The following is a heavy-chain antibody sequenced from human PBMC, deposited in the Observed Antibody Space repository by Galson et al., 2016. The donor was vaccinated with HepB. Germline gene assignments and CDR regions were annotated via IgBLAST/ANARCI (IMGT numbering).Heavy chain of an antibody. D-gene: IGHD1-26*01. CDR3: VRDGFRYLSGGTAFDS. Sequence: SLRLSCAASRFTFSNFGMHWFRQAPGKGLEWVSGVSDTGTTYYANYVKGRFTISRENSKNTLYLQLNSLRAEDTAVYHCVRDGFRYLSGGTAFDSWGQGALVTVSS. V-gene: IGHV3-23*01. CDR1: RFTFSNFG. J-gene: IGHJ4*02. CDR2: VSDTGTT.